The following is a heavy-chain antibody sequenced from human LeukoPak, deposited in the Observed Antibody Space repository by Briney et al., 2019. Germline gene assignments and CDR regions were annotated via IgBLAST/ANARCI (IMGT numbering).Heavy chain of an antibody. CDR2: IIPIFGTA. CDR3: ARGGDYGDYKPSTHFDY. D-gene: IGHD4-17*01. Sequence: SVKVSCKASGGTFSSYAISWVRQAPGQGLEWMGGIIPIFGTANNAQKFQGRVTITADESTSTAYMELSSLRSEDTAVYYCARGGDYGDYKPSTHFDYWGQGTLVTVSS. V-gene: IGHV1-69*13. J-gene: IGHJ4*02. CDR1: GGTFSSYA.